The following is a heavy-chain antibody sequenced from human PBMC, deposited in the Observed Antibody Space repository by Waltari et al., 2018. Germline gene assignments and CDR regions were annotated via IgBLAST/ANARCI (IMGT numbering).Heavy chain of an antibody. CDR1: EFTFSTYA. Sequence: EARLEESGGGLEQPGKSLRLSCSASEFTFSTYAMTWVRQAPGKGLGWVSSISDAGQTSFYADSVKGRCIISRDNSKSTLFLHLNSLRGDDTARYYCAKGIRATATYFYMDVWGKGTTVTVSS. D-gene: IGHD3-10*01. V-gene: IGHV3-23*04. J-gene: IGHJ6*03. CDR2: ISDAGQTS. CDR3: AKGIRATATYFYMDV.